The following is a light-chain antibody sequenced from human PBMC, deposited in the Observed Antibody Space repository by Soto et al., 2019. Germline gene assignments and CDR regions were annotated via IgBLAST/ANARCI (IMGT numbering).Light chain of an antibody. CDR1: QSVSSSY. CDR3: QHYCSSTWT. CDR2: GAS. V-gene: IGKV3-20*01. Sequence: EIVLTQSPGTLSLSPGKRATLSCRASQSVSSSYLAWYQQKPGQAPRLLIYGASSRATGIPDRFSGSGSGRDFTLTISRLEPEDFAVCYCQHYCSSTWTFGQGTKVEIK. J-gene: IGKJ1*01.